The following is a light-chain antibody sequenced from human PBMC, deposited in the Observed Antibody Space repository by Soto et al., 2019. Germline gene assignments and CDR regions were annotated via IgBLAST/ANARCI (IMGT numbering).Light chain of an antibody. CDR3: QQYNNWPLT. Sequence: EIVMTQSPATLSVSPGERATLSCRASQSVNNNLAWYQQKPGQAPRVLIYGASTRATGIPARFSGSGSGTEFTRTISSLQSEDFAVYYCQQYNNWPLTFGGGTKVEIK. V-gene: IGKV3-15*01. J-gene: IGKJ4*01. CDR1: QSVNNN. CDR2: GAS.